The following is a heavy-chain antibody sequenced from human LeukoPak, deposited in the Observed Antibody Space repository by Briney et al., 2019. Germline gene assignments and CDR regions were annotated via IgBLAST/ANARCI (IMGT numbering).Heavy chain of an antibody. Sequence: PSETLSLTCTVSGGSISSSSYYWGWIRQPPGKGLEWIGSIYYSGSTYYNPSLKSRVTISVDTSKNQFSLKLSSVTAADTAVYYCARLLGHPRGPSNPGPYFDYWGQGTLVTVSS. J-gene: IGHJ4*02. CDR3: ARLLGHPRGPSNPGPYFDY. D-gene: IGHD2-15*01. CDR2: IYYSGST. CDR1: GGSISSSSYY. V-gene: IGHV4-39*01.